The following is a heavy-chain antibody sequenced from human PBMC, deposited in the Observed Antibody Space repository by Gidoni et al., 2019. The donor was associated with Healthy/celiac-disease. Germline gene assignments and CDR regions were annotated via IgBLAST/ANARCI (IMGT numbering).Heavy chain of an antibody. CDR2: ISRSSNYI. Sequence: EVQLVEPGGGLFKPGVSLRLSCAASGFTFSDYSMNWVRQAPGKGLEWVSSISRSSNYIYYADSVKGRFSISRDNAKNSLYLEMNSLRAEDTAVYDCARDDLRRDYWGQGTLVTVSS. V-gene: IGHV3-21*01. CDR3: ARDDLRRDY. D-gene: IGHD2-21*02. J-gene: IGHJ4*02. CDR1: GFTFSDYS.